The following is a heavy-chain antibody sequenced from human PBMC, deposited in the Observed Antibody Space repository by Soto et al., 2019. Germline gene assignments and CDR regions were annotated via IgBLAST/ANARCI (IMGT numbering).Heavy chain of an antibody. CDR3: ARLYSLVRGTQSGWFDP. D-gene: IGHD3-10*01. J-gene: IGHJ5*02. CDR1: GYSFTSYW. CDR2: IYPGDSDT. V-gene: IGHV5-51*01. Sequence: GESLKISCKGSGYSFTSYWIGWVRQMPGKGLEWMGIIYPGDSDTRYSPSFQGQVTISADKSISTAYLQWSSLKASDTAMYYCARLYSLVRGTQSGWFDPWGQGTLVIVSS.